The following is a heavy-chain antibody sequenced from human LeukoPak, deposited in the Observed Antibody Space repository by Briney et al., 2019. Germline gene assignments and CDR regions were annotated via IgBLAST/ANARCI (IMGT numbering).Heavy chain of an antibody. CDR2: INPGGSDK. CDR3: AKRWDTTWSYFDF. V-gene: IGHV3-7*01. Sequence: PGGSLRLSCAASGFTFSTYWMSWVRQARGKGLEWVANINPGGSDKYYVDFVRGRFTISRDNAENSLYLEVNSLRAEDTAVYYCAKRWDTTWSYFDFWGQGTLVSVSS. J-gene: IGHJ4*02. D-gene: IGHD1-26*01. CDR1: GFTFSTYW.